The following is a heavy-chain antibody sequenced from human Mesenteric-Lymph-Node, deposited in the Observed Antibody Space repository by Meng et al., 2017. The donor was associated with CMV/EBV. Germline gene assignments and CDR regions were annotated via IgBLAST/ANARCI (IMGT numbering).Heavy chain of an antibody. Sequence: GESLKISCAASGFTFSSYAMSWVRQAPGKGLEWVSVIYSGGSTYYADSVKGRFTISRDNSKNTLYLQMNSLRVEDTAVYYCVRPTDDWGQGTLVTVSS. CDR2: IYSGGST. D-gene: IGHD4-11*01. CDR3: VRPTDD. J-gene: IGHJ4*02. V-gene: IGHV3-23*03. CDR1: GFTFSSYA.